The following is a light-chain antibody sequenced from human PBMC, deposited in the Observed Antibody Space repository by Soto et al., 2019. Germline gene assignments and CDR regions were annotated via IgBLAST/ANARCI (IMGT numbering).Light chain of an antibody. CDR3: QQYGFSPIS. J-gene: IGKJ5*01. Sequence: KKSPVTLSLSPEEIGTFSCRARQTVTNDYLAWYQQKDGQAPRLLIYDASTRATGVPDRFSGSGSGPEYTLTITRLEPEDFAVYSCQQYGFSPISFGQGTRLEIK. CDR1: QTVTNDY. CDR2: DAS. V-gene: IGKV3-20*01.